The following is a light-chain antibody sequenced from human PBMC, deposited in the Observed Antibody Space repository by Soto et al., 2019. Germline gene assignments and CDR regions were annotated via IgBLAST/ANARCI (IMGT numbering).Light chain of an antibody. Sequence: EIVFTQSPGTLSFSPGERASLSCRASQSVVSTYLAWYQHKPGQAPRLLIYGTSNRATGIPDRFSGSGSGTDFTLTISRLEPEDFAVYYCLQYANSPSRGFALGPGTKVDIK. CDR3: LQYANSPSRGFA. V-gene: IGKV3-20*01. CDR1: QSVVSTY. J-gene: IGKJ3*01. CDR2: GTS.